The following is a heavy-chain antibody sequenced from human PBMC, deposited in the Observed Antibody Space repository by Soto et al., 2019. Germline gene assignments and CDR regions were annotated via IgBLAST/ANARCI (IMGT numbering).Heavy chain of an antibody. D-gene: IGHD4-17*01. CDR1: GGSISSGGYY. V-gene: IGHV4-31*03. CDR3: ARVQTTVTTFLAAS. Sequence: QVQLQESGPGLVKPSQTLSLTCTVSGGSISSGGYYWSWIRQHPGKGLEWSGYIYYSGSTYYHPSLTSRVTISVDTSENQFSLKLSSVTAADTAVYYCARVQTTVTTFLAASWGQGTLVTVSS. J-gene: IGHJ5*02. CDR2: IYYSGST.